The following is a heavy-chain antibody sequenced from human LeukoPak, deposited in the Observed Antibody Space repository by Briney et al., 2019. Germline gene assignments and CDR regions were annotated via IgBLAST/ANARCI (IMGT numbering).Heavy chain of an antibody. V-gene: IGHV1-3*01. J-gene: IGHJ5*02. CDR3: ARGIVVQPSANWFDP. Sequence: ASVKVSCKTSGYTFSMNVIHWMCQAPGQRLEWMGLINADDGNTRYSQRFQGRVTITRDTSANTAYMELSSLRFEDTAVYYCARGIVVQPSANWFDPWGQETPVTVSS. CDR1: GYTFSMNV. CDR2: INADDGNT. D-gene: IGHD2-2*01.